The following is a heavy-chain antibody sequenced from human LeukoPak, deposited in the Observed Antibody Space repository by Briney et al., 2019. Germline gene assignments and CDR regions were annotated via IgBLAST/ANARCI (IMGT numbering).Heavy chain of an antibody. CDR1: GFSLSTSGVG. D-gene: IGHD3-22*01. CDR2: IYWNDDK. J-gene: IGHJ4*02. Sequence: ESGPTLVKPTQTLTLTCTFSGFSLSTSGVGVGWIRQPPGKALEWLPLIYWNDDKRYSPSLKSRLTITKDTSKNQVVLTMTNMDPVDTATYYCAHVLGYDSSGYHYGYWGQGTLVTVSS. V-gene: IGHV2-5*01. CDR3: AHVLGYDSSGYHYGY.